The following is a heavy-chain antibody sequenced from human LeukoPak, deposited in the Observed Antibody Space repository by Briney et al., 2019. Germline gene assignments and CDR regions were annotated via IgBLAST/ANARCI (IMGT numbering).Heavy chain of an antibody. V-gene: IGHV4-4*07. Sequence: AETLSLTCTVSGVSISSYYWSWVRQPAGKGLEWLGRIYSSGSTNYNPSLKSRVTMSVDTSKNQFSLKLSSVTAADRAVYSCARVFGSGFDPWGQGTLVTVSS. J-gene: IGHJ5*02. D-gene: IGHD3-10*01. CDR3: ARVFGSGFDP. CDR2: IYSSGST. CDR1: GVSISSYY.